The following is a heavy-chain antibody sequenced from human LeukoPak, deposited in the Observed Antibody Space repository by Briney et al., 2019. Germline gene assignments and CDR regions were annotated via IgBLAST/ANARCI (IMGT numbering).Heavy chain of an antibody. D-gene: IGHD2-8*01. CDR1: GGSISSSNW. J-gene: IGHJ4*02. CDR3: ARNGAFSMDY. Sequence: SETLSLTCAVSGGSISSSNWWSWVRQPPGKGLEWIGEIYHSGSTTYNPSLKSRVTISVDTSKNQLSLEVTSATAADTAMYYCARNGAFSMDYWGQGILVTVSS. V-gene: IGHV4-4*02. CDR2: IYHSGST.